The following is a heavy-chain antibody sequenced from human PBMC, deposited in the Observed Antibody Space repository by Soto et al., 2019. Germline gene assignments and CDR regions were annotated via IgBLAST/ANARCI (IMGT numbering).Heavy chain of an antibody. D-gene: IGHD1-26*01. CDR2: VKSKSDGATT. V-gene: IGHV3-15*01. CDR1: GFTFSNVR. J-gene: IGHJ4*02. CDR3: TTAAGGMWGADY. Sequence: PGGSLRLSCAASGFTFSNVRMSWVRQAPGKGLEWVGRVKSKSDGATTDYAAPVKGRFTVSRDDSQNTLSLQMDSLKIEDTAVYFCTTAAGGMWGADYWGQGTPVTVSS.